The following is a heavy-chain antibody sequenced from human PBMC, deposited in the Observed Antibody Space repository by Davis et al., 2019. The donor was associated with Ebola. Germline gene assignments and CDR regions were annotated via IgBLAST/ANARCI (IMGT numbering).Heavy chain of an antibody. J-gene: IGHJ3*01. D-gene: IGHD6-19*01. CDR1: GFTFGSYT. CDR2: LGLSADT. Sequence: GGSLRLSCVASGFTFGSYTMNWVRRAPGKGLEWVSTLGLSADTYYADSVKGRFTISRDNSKNTLHLQMNSLRVEDTAIYYCAKDTSNVWFDVWGQGTTVTVSS. V-gene: IGHV3-23*01. CDR3: AKDTSNVWFDV.